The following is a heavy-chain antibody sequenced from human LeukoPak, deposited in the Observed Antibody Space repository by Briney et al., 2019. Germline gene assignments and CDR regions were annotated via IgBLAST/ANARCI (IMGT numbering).Heavy chain of an antibody. J-gene: IGHJ6*03. Sequence: KPSETLSLTCTVSGGSISSYYWSWIRQPPGKGLEWIGYISYSGSTNYNPSLKSRVTISVDTPKNQFSLKLSSVTAADTAVYYCARARGIQIYYYYYMDVWGKGTTVTVSS. V-gene: IGHV4-59*01. CDR2: ISYSGST. D-gene: IGHD5-18*01. CDR1: GGSISSYY. CDR3: ARARGIQIYYYYYMDV.